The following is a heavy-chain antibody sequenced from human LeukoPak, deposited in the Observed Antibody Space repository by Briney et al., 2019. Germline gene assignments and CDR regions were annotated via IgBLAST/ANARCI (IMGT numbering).Heavy chain of an antibody. D-gene: IGHD7-27*01. Sequence: SETLSLTCTVSGGSISSYYWSWIRQPPGKGLERIGNIYYSGSTNYNPSLKSRVTISVDTSKNQFSLTLSSVTAADTAVYYCASLGKEHWFDPWGQGTLVTVSS. J-gene: IGHJ5*02. V-gene: IGHV4-59*08. CDR3: ASLGKEHWFDP. CDR1: GGSISSYY. CDR2: IYYSGST.